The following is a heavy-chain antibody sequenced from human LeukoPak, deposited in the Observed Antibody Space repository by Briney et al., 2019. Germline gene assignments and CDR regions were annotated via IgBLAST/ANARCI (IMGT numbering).Heavy chain of an antibody. J-gene: IGHJ4*02. V-gene: IGHV1-2*02. CDR2: TNPNSGGT. CDR1: GDTFTGYY. CDR3: ATHSSGWYKDLGY. D-gene: IGHD6-19*01. Sequence: ASVKVSCKASGDTFTGYYMHWVRQAPGQGLEWMGWTNPNSGGTNYAQKFQGRVTMTRDTSISTAYMELSRLRSDDTAVYYCATHSSGWYKDLGYWGQGTLVTVSS.